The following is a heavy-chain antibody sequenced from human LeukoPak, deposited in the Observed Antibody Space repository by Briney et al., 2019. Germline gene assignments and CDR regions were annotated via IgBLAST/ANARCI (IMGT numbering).Heavy chain of an antibody. V-gene: IGHV1-69*13. CDR1: GGTFSSYA. CDR2: IIPIFGTA. D-gene: IGHD2-2*01. Sequence: SVKVSCKASGGTFSSYAISWARQAPGQGLEWMGGIIPIFGTANYAQKFQGRVTITADESTSTAYMELSSLRSEDTAVYYCARDPGGYCSSTSCYAASGDAFDIWGQGTMVTVSS. CDR3: ARDPGGYCSSTSCYAASGDAFDI. J-gene: IGHJ3*02.